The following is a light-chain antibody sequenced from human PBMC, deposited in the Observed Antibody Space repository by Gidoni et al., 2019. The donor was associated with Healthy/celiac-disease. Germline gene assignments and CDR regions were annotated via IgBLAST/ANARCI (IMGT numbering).Light chain of an antibody. CDR2: DAS. J-gene: IGKJ4*01. Sequence: DIQMPQSPSSLSASVGDRVTITCQASQDMDNYLNWYQPKPGKAPKLLIYDASYLETGVPSSFSGSGSGTDFTFTISCLQPDDIATYYCQQYHNFLVFXGXTKVEIK. V-gene: IGKV1-33*01. CDR1: QDMDNY. CDR3: QQYHNFLV.